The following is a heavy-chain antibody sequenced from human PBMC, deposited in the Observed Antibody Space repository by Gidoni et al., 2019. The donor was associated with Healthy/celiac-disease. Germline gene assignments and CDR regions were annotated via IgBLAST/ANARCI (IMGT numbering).Heavy chain of an antibody. Sequence: QVQLVQSGAEVQKPGSSAKVSCKASGGSFSSYAISWVRQAPGQGLEWMGGIIPIFGTANSAQKFQGRVTITADESTSTAYMELSSLRSEDTAVYYCARVVEMATIRDSYFDYWGQGTLVTVSS. CDR3: ARVVEMATIRDSYFDY. J-gene: IGHJ4*02. CDR1: GGSFSSYA. CDR2: IIPIFGTA. D-gene: IGHD5-12*01. V-gene: IGHV1-69*01.